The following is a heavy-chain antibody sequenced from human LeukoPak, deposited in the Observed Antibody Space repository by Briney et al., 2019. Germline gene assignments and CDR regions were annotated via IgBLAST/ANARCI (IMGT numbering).Heavy chain of an antibody. V-gene: IGHV3-21*01. J-gene: IGHJ4*02. D-gene: IGHD3-22*01. Sequence: GGSLRLSCAASGFTFSTYNMNWVRQAPGKGLEWVSSISSSSGHIYYADSVKGRFTISRDNAKNSLYLQMNSLRAEDTAVYYCARGAYYYEDWGQGTLVTVSS. CDR3: ARGAYYYED. CDR2: ISSSSGHI. CDR1: GFTFSTYN.